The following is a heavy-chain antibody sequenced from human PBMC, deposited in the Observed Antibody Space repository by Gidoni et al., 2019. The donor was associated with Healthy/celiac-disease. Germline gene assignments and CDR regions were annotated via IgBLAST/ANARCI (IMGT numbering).Heavy chain of an antibody. CDR2: INHSGST. Sequence: QVQLQQCVAGLLKPSETLSLTSAVYVGSFSVYSWSWFRQPPGKGLEWIGEINHSGSTNYNPSLKSRVTISVDTSKNQFSLKLSSVTAADTAVYYCARGAVGATNNYFDYWGQGTLVTVSS. CDR1: VGSFSVYS. CDR3: ARGAVGATNNYFDY. J-gene: IGHJ4*02. V-gene: IGHV4-34*01. D-gene: IGHD1-26*01.